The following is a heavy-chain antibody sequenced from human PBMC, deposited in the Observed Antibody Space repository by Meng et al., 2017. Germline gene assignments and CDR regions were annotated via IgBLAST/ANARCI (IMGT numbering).Heavy chain of an antibody. CDR2: IIPIFGTA. Sequence: QVRLGQAGAGVKKPGSSVKGSCKASGGTFSSYAISWVRQAPGQGLEWMGGIIPIFGTANYAQKFQGRVTITADKSTSTAYMELSSLRSEDTAVYYCASLTGWFDPWGQGTLVTVSS. CDR1: GGTFSSYA. J-gene: IGHJ5*02. D-gene: IGHD3-10*01. CDR3: ASLTGWFDP. V-gene: IGHV1-69*06.